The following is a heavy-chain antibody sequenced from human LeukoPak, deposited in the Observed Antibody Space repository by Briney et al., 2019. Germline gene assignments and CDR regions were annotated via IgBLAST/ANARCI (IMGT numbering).Heavy chain of an antibody. CDR3: ARHMTPESTTPYYYGMDV. D-gene: IGHD2-15*01. V-gene: IGHV3-21*01. CDR2: ISNSVIYI. CDR1: GDIFSSYS. J-gene: IGHJ6*02. Sequence: PGGSLRLSCAASGDIFSSYSMNWVRQAQGKGLEWVSSISNSVIYIFYADSRKGRFTMSRDNGKNSLFLQMNSLRAEDTAVYFCARHMTPESTTPYYYGMDVWSQGTTVTVSS.